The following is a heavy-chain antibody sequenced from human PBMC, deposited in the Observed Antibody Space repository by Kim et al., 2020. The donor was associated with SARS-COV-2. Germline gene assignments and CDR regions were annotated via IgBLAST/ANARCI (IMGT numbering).Heavy chain of an antibody. V-gene: IGHV3-21*01. D-gene: IGHD6-13*01. CDR3: ARDIAAAGAYYFDY. Sequence: ADSVKGRFTISRDNAKNSLYLQMNSLRAEDTAVYYCARDIAAAGAYYFDYWGQGTLVTVSS. J-gene: IGHJ4*02.